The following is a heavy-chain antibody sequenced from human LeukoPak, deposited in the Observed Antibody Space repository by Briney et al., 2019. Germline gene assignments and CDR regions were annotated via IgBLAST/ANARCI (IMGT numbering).Heavy chain of an antibody. CDR2: INAGNGNT. V-gene: IGHV1-3*03. D-gene: IGHD2-15*01. CDR1: GGTFSSYA. CDR3: ARGYCSGGSCDGGYFDY. Sequence: GASVKVSCKASGGTFSSYAINWVRQAPGQRLEWMGWINAGNGNTKYSQEFQGRVTITRDTSASTAYMELSSLRSEDMAVYYCARGYCSGGSCDGGYFDYWGQGTLVTVSS. J-gene: IGHJ4*02.